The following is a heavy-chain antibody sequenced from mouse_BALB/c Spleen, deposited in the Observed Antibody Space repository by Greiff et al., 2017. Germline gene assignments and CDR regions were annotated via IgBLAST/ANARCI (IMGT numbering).Heavy chain of an antibody. CDR3: ARGGDYDGYY. D-gene: IGHD2-3*01. V-gene: IGHV1-7*01. CDR2: INPSTGYT. CDR1: GYTFTSYW. J-gene: IGHJ2*01. Sequence: QVQLKESGAELAKPGASVKMSCKASGYTFTSYWMHWVKQRPGQGLEWIGYINPSTGYTEYNQKFKDKATLTADKSSSTAYMQLSSLTSEDSAVYYCARGGDYDGYYGGQGTTLTVAA.